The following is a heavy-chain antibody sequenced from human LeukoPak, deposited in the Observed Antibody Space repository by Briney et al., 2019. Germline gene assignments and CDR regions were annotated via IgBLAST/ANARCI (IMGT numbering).Heavy chain of an antibody. J-gene: IGHJ4*02. CDR2: IYNSGST. Sequence: SETLSLTCTVSGGSISSYYWSWIRQPPGKGLEWIGYIYNSGSTNYNPSLKSRVTISVDTSKNQFSLRLSSVTAADTAVYYCATTTIRLGFWGQGTLVTVSS. V-gene: IGHV4-59*12. D-gene: IGHD1-26*01. CDR1: GGSISSYY. CDR3: ATTTIRLGF.